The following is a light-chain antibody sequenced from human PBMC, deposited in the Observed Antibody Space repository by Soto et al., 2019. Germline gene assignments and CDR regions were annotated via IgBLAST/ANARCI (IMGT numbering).Light chain of an antibody. CDR3: QELDGYPLT. V-gene: IGKV1-9*01. CDR2: GTS. J-gene: IGKJ4*01. CDR1: RAINSY. Sequence: IQLTQSPSSLSASVGDRVTITCRASRAINSYLAWYQQKPGKAPNLLIYGTSTLQSGVPSRFSGSGSGTDFTLTISSLQPEDFAVYYCQELDGYPLTFGGGTRVEIK.